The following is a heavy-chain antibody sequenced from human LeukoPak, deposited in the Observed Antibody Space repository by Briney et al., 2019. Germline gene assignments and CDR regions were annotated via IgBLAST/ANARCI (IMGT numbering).Heavy chain of an antibody. CDR2: MNPNSGNT. Sequence: ASVKVSCKASGYTFTGYYMHWVRQAPGQGLEWMGWMNPNSGNTGYAQKFQGRVTMTRNTSISTAYMELSSLRSEDTAVYYCARGGSLIAAAGTEVDFDYWGQGTLVTVSS. V-gene: IGHV1-8*02. D-gene: IGHD6-13*01. CDR3: ARGGSLIAAAGTEVDFDY. J-gene: IGHJ4*02. CDR1: GYTFTGYY.